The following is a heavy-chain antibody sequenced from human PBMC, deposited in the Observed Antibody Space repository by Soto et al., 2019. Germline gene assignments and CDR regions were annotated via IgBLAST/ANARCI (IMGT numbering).Heavy chain of an antibody. Sequence: QVQLQESGPGLVKPSQTLSLTCTVSGASISSGGYYWGWIRQHPGKGLEWIGFIYYIGTSYYNPSLESRITLSVDTSKNHFSLNLTPVTAADTAVYSCARVLRDVLSDRYYWYFDLWGRGTLVTVSS. V-gene: IGHV4-31*03. CDR3: ARVLRDVLSDRYYWYFDL. J-gene: IGHJ2*01. D-gene: IGHD3-16*02. CDR2: IYYIGTS. CDR1: GASISSGGYY.